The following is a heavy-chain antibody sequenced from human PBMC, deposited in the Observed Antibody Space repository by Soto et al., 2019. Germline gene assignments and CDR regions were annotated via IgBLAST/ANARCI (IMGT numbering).Heavy chain of an antibody. CDR2: IYYSGST. Sequence: QVQLQESGPGLVKPSETLSLTCTVSGGSISSYYWSWIRQPPGKGLEWIGYIYYSGSTNYNPSLKSRVTISVDTSKNQFSLKLSSVTAADTAVYYCGRYRGGSFYFDYWGQGTLVTVSS. J-gene: IGHJ4*02. D-gene: IGHD1-26*01. CDR3: GRYRGGSFYFDY. CDR1: GGSISSYY. V-gene: IGHV4-59*01.